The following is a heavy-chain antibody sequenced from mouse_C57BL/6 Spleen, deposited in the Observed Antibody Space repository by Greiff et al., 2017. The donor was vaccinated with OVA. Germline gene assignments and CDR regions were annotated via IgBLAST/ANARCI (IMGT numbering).Heavy chain of an antibody. V-gene: IGHV14-4*01. CDR3: TTTVVDWYFDV. CDR2: IDPENGDT. CDR1: GFNFKDDY. D-gene: IGHD1-1*01. J-gene: IGHJ1*03. Sequence: VQLQQSGAELVRPGASVKLSCTASGFNFKDDYMHWVKQRPEQGLEWIGLIDPENGDTEYASKFQGKATIPADTSSNTAYLQLSSLTSEDTAVYYCTTTVVDWYFDVWGTGTTVTVSS.